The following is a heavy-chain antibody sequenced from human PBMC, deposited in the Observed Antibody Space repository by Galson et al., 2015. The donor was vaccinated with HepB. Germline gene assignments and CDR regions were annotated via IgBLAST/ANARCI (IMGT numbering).Heavy chain of an antibody. J-gene: IGHJ6*02. CDR3: ARMGGSYSGVYYGMDV. D-gene: IGHD1-26*01. CDR1: GFSLSTSGMC. Sequence: PSLVKPTQTLTLTCTFSGFSLSTSGMCVSWIRQPPGKALEWLALIDWDDDKYYSTSLKTRLTISKDTSKNQVVLTMTNMDPVDTATYYCARMGGSYSGVYYGMDVWGQGTTVTVSS. V-gene: IGHV2-70*01. CDR2: IDWDDDK.